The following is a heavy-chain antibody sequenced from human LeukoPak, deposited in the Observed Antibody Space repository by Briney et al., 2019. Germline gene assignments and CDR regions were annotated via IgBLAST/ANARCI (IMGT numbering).Heavy chain of an antibody. CDR2: IHYSGST. D-gene: IGHD2-15*01. CDR1: GGSISSSSYY. Sequence: SETLSLTCAVSGGSISSSSYYWAWIRQPPGKGLEWIGSIHYSGSTYYNPSLQSRVTISIDTSKNQFSLKLRFVTAADTAVYYCARVRCSGGSCPYYYYYYYMDVWGKGTTVTVSS. J-gene: IGHJ6*03. V-gene: IGHV4-39*07. CDR3: ARVRCSGGSCPYYYYYYYMDV.